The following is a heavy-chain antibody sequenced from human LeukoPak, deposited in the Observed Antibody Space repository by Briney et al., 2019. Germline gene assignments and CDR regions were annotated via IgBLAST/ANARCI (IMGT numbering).Heavy chain of an antibody. CDR2: ISSSSSYI. D-gene: IGHD4-23*01. V-gene: IGHV3-21*01. Sequence: GGSLRLSCAASGFTFSSYSMNWVRQAPGKGLEWVSSISSSSSYIYYADSVKGRFTISRDNAKNSLYLQMNSLRAEGTAVYYCARVSRLGGGNFYGMDVWGQGTTVTVSS. J-gene: IGHJ6*02. CDR3: ARVSRLGGGNFYGMDV. CDR1: GFTFSSYS.